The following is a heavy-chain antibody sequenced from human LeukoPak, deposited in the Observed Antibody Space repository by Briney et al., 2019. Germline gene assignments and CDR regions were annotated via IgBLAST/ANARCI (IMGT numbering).Heavy chain of an antibody. CDR3: TRSGWYAY. J-gene: IGHJ4*02. Sequence: PGRSLRLSCTASGFTFGDYAMGWVRQAPGKGLEWVGFIRSKAYGGTTEYAASVKGRFTISRDDSKSIAYLQMNSLKTEDTAVYYCTRSGWYAYWGQGTLVTVSS. CDR2: IRSKAYGGTT. CDR1: GFTFGDYA. D-gene: IGHD6-19*01. V-gene: IGHV3-49*04.